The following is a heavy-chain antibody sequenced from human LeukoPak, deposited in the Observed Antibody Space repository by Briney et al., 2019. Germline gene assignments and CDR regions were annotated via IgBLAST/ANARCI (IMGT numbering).Heavy chain of an antibody. V-gene: IGHV1-69*04. J-gene: IGHJ4*02. D-gene: IGHD5-24*01. CDR2: IIPILGIA. CDR3: ARARDGYNPSDY. CDR1: GGTFSSYA. Sequence: GASAKVSCKASGGTFSSYAISWVRQAPGQGLEWMGRIIPILGIANYAQKFQGRVTITADKSTSTAYMELSSLRSEDTAVYYCARARDGYNPSDYWGQGTLVTVSS.